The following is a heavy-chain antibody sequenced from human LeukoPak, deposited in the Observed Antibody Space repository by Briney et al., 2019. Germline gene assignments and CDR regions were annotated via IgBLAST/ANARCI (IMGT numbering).Heavy chain of an antibody. CDR3: ARASNGWFGSYGMDV. D-gene: IGHD3-10*01. Sequence: GGSLRLSCAASGFTFSSYDMHWVRQATGKGLEWVSAIGTAGDTYYPGSVKGRFTISRENAKNSLYRQMNSLRAGDTAVYYCARASNGWFGSYGMDVWGQGTTVTVSS. CDR2: IGTAGDT. V-gene: IGHV3-13*01. CDR1: GFTFSSYD. J-gene: IGHJ6*02.